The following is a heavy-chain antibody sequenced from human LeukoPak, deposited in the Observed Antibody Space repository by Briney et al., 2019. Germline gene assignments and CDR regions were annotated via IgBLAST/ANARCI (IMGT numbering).Heavy chain of an antibody. CDR2: ISGSGGST. J-gene: IGHJ1*01. V-gene: IGHV3-23*01. CDR1: GFTFSSYA. D-gene: IGHD3-10*01. Sequence: GGSLRLSCAASGFTFSSYAMSWVRQAPGKGLEGVSAISGSGGSTYYADSVKGRFTISRDNSKNTLYLQMNSLRAEDTAVYYCAASSRLLWFGELLEYFQHWGQGTLVTVSS. CDR3: AASSRLLWFGELLEYFQH.